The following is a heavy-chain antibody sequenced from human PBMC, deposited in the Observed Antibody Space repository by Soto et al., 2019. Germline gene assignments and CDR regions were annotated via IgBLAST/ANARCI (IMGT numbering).Heavy chain of an antibody. CDR2: IKFDGSSA. J-gene: IGHJ3*01. CDR3: ARGVRGQDGVDV. Sequence: EVQLVESGGGLVQPGGSLRLSCAASGFTFSDYWIHWVRQAPGKGLVWVSRIKFDGSSANYADSVKGRFTISRDNARDTVYLQMNSLRAEDTAVYYYARGVRGQDGVDVWGQGTLVTVSS. CDR1: GFTFSDYW. D-gene: IGHD3-10*01. V-gene: IGHV3-74*01.